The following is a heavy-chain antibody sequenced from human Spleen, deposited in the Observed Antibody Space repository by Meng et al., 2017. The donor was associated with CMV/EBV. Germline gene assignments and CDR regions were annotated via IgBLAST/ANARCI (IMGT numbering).Heavy chain of an antibody. CDR1: GINLSSYW. D-gene: IGHD2-2*01. Sequence: GEALRLSCAVSGINLSSYWMTWGRQAPGKGLEWVANIKQDGSEKYYVDSVKGRFTISRDNAKNTLYLQMNSLRAEDTAVYYCAKDPCSSTSLNWFDPWGQGTLVTVSS. V-gene: IGHV3-7*03. CDR3: AKDPCSSTSLNWFDP. CDR2: IKQDGSEK. J-gene: IGHJ5*02.